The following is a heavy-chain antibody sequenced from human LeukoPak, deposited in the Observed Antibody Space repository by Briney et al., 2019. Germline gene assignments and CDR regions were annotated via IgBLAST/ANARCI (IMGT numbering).Heavy chain of an antibody. V-gene: IGHV3-53*01. Sequence: GGSLRLSCAASGFTVSSNYMSWVRQAPGKGLEWVSVIYSGGSTYYADSVKGRFTISRDNSKNTLYLQMNSLRAEDTAVYYCAREGGYCSSTSCYKRFDYWGQGTLVTVSS. CDR1: GFTVSSNY. CDR3: AREGGYCSSTSCYKRFDY. CDR2: IYSGGST. D-gene: IGHD2-2*02. J-gene: IGHJ4*02.